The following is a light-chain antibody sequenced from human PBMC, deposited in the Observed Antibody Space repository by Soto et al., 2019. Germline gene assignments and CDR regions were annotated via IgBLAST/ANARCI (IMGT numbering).Light chain of an antibody. CDR1: QSIGTY. Sequence: EIVLIQSPATLSLSPRERATLSCRASQSIGTYLAWYQQKPGQAPRLLIYDASNRATGIPARFTGGGSGTDFTLTITSLEPEDFEVYYCQQRNPLTFGGGTKVDIK. CDR2: DAS. V-gene: IGKV3-11*01. CDR3: QQRNPLT. J-gene: IGKJ4*01.